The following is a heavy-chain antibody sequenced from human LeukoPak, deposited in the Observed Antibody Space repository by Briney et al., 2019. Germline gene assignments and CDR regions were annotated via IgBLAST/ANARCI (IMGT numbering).Heavy chain of an antibody. V-gene: IGHV3-69-1*02. Sequence: GGSLRLSCAASGLRFSDYYVSWIRQAPGKGLEWVSHIRGDNSVLYADSVKGRFTISSDKATNSVYLEMNSLRAEDTAVYYCAREVVTEAIYSGYDAFDIWGQGTTVTVSS. D-gene: IGHD5-12*01. CDR2: IRGDNSV. CDR3: AREVVTEAIYSGYDAFDI. CDR1: GLRFSDYY. J-gene: IGHJ3*02.